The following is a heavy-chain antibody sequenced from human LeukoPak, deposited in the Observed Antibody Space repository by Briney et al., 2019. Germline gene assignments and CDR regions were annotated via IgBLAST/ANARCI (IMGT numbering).Heavy chain of an antibody. J-gene: IGHJ6*02. CDR2: MNPNSGNT. CDR1: GYTFTSYD. V-gene: IGHV1-8*01. D-gene: IGHD3-9*01. Sequence: ASVKVYCKASGYTFTSYDINWVRQATGQGLEWMGWMNPNSGNTGYAQKLQGRVTMTTDTSTSTAYMELRSPRSDDTAVYYCARVVDDILSCMDVWGQGTTVTVSS. CDR3: ARVVDDILSCMDV.